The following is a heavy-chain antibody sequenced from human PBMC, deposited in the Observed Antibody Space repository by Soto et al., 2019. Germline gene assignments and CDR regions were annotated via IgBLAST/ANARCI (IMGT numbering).Heavy chain of an antibody. CDR2: INSDGSST. Sequence: GGSLRLSCAASGFTFTSYWMHWVRQAPGKGPVWVSRINSDGSSTSYADSVKGRFTISRDNAKNTLYLQMNSLRAEDTAVYYCARAEYYYGSGSYPKNYYYYGMDAWGQGTTVTVSS. CDR1: GFTFTSYW. CDR3: ARAEYYYGSGSYPKNYYYYGMDA. V-gene: IGHV3-74*01. J-gene: IGHJ6*02. D-gene: IGHD3-10*01.